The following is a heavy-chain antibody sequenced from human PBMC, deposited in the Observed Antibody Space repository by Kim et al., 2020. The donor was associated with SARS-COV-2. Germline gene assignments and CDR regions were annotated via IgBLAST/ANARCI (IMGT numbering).Heavy chain of an antibody. CDR3: AREVDVLRFLEWYYYYYYGMDV. V-gene: IGHV3-21*01. D-gene: IGHD3-3*01. J-gene: IGHJ6*02. CDR1: GFTFSSYS. Sequence: GGSLRLSCAASGFTFSSYSMNWVRQAPGKGLEWVSSISSSSSYIYYADSVKGRFTISRDNAKNSLYLQMNSLRAEDTAVYYCAREVDVLRFLEWYYYYYYGMDVWGQGTTVTVSS. CDR2: ISSSSSYI.